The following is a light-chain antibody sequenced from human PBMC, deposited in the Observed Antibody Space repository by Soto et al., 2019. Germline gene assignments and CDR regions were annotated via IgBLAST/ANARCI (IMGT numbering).Light chain of an antibody. CDR3: QQYYDWPSLT. V-gene: IGKV3-15*01. J-gene: IGKJ4*01. CDR1: QSVSSS. CDR2: GAS. Sequence: EIMMTQSPATLSVSPGERATFSCRASQSVSSSLAWYQQKAGQAPRLLIYGASARATGIPARFSGSGSGTEFTLSISSLQSEDFAVYYCQQYYDWPSLTFGGGTKVDIK.